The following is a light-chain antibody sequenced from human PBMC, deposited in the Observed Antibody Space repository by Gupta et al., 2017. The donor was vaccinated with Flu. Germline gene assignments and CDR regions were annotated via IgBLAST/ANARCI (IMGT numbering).Light chain of an antibody. J-gene: IGLJ3*02. CDR1: SSHIGARNG. Sequence: QSVLTQQPSVSGAPGQRVTISCTGSSSHIGARNGIPWSQQLPGAGPKLLIYSTTNRHSGVPDRFSASKSGTSASLAISGLQAEDEADYYCQSYDNSLSGWVFGGGTKLTVL. CDR3: QSYDNSLSGWV. V-gene: IGLV1-40*01. CDR2: STT.